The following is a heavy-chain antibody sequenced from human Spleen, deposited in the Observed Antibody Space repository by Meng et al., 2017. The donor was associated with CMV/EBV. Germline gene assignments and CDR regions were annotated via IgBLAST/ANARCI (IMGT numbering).Heavy chain of an antibody. V-gene: IGHV4-61*01. Sequence: SETLSLTCTVSGGSVSSGSYYWSWIRQPPGKGLEWIGYIYYSGSTNYNPSLKSRVTISVDTSKNQFSLKLSSVSAADTAVYYCATSGWSRLLYWGQGTLVTVSS. CDR3: ATSGWSRLLY. CDR1: GGSVSSGSYY. J-gene: IGHJ4*02. D-gene: IGHD6-19*01. CDR2: IYYSGST.